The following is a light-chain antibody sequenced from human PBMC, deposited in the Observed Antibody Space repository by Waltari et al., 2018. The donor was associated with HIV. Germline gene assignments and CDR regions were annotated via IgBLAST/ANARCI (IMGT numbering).Light chain of an antibody. CDR2: GAS. CDR3: QQYNNWPPPCT. V-gene: IGKV3-15*01. Sequence: IVMTQSPATLAVSPGERATLSCTASQNIKNNLAWYQQQPGQAPRLLIYGASTRATGIPARFSGSGSGTDFTLTISNLQSEDFALYYCQQYNNWPPPCTFGQGTQLEI. J-gene: IGKJ2*02. CDR1: QNIKNN.